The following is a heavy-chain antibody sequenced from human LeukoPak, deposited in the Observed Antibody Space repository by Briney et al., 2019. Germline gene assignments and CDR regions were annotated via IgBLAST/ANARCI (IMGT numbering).Heavy chain of an antibody. Sequence: PGGSLRLSCSASGFTFSNYAMTWVRQAPGKGLEWVSVISGSGGSTDYADSVKGRFTISRDNFKNTLYLQMNSLRAEDTAVYYCAKDRAELTGDVSDDWGQGTLVTVSS. J-gene: IGHJ4*02. CDR1: GFTFSNYA. CDR3: AKDRAELTGDVSDD. CDR2: ISGSGGST. D-gene: IGHD2-8*02. V-gene: IGHV3-23*01.